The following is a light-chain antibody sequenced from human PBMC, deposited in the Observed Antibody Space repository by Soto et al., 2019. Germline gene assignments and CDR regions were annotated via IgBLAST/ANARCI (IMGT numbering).Light chain of an antibody. J-gene: IGLJ2*01. CDR2: STD. CDR3: LLYYGGAVV. CDR1: TGTVTSGHY. V-gene: IGLV7-43*01. Sequence: QAVVTQEPSLTVSPGGKVTLTCASSTGTVTSGHYPNWLQQKPGQAPRALIYSTDTRPSWTPARFSGSLLGGKAALTLSGVQPEDEADYYCLLYYGGAVVFGGGTKLTVL.